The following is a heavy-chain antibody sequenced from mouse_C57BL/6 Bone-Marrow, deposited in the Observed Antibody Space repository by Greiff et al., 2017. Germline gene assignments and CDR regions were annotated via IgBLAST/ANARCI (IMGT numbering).Heavy chain of an antibody. D-gene: IGHD1-1*01. V-gene: IGHV1-81*01. J-gene: IGHJ1*03. Sequence: QVKLQQSGAGLARPGASLKLSCAASGYTFTSYGIRWVQQGTGQGLEWVGEICPRSGNTYYNDTLKGKATLTADNTASTVYMELRSLTSEDSAVYFCARAYDDGTFEVWCTGNTVIVSS. CDR2: ICPRSGNT. CDR1: GYTFTSYG. CDR3: ARAYDDGTFEV.